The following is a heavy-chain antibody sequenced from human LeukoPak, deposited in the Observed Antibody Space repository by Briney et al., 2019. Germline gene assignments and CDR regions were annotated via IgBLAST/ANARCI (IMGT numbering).Heavy chain of an antibody. CDR2: IYTSGST. CDR1: GGSISSYY. CDR3: AAAYCSSTSAYYFDC. D-gene: IGHD2-2*01. V-gene: IGHV4-4*07. Sequence: PSETLSLTCTVSGGSISSYYWSWIRQPAGKGLEWIGRIYTSGSTNYNPSLKSRVTMSVDTSKNQFSLKLSSVTAADTAVYYCAAAYCSSTSAYYFDCWGQGTLVTVSS. J-gene: IGHJ4*02.